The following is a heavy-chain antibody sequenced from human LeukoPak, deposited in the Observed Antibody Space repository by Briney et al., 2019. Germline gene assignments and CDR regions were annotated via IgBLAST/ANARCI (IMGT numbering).Heavy chain of an antibody. CDR1: GFTFSSYA. J-gene: IGHJ4*02. CDR2: ISYDGSNK. D-gene: IGHD2-15*01. V-gene: IGHV3-30-3*01. CDR3: ARLRPGGIYCSGGSCYSDY. Sequence: PGGSLRLSCAASGFTFSSYAMHWVRQAPGKGLEWVAVISYDGSNKYYADSVKGRFTISRDNSKNTLYLQMNSLRAEDTAVYYCARLRPGGIYCSGGSCYSDYWGQGTLVTVSS.